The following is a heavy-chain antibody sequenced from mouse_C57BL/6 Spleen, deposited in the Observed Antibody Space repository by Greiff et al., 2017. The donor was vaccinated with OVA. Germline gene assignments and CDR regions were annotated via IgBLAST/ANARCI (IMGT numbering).Heavy chain of an antibody. CDR3: TRGGKWAMDY. V-gene: IGHV1-15*01. CDR1: GYTFTDYE. CDR2: IDPETGGT. Sequence: VQLLESGAELVRPGASVTLSCKASGYTFTDYEMHWVKQTPVHGLEWIGAIDPETGGTAYNQKFKGKAILTADKSSSTAYMELRSLTSEDSAVYYCTRGGKWAMDYWGQGTSVTVSS. J-gene: IGHJ4*01.